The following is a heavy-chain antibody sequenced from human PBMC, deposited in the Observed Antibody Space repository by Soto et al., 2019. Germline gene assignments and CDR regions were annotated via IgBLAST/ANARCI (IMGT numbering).Heavy chain of an antibody. Sequence: EVQLVESGGGLVQPGGSLRLSCAASGMAFSRYWMRWDRQAPGKGLEWVANIKQDGSEKVYVDSVKGPFTISRDNAKNSLYLLLTSLRAADTAVYYCARALSYGNIWGHGPMVNVSS. CDR1: GMAFSRYW. CDR3: ARALSYGNI. J-gene: IGHJ3*02. D-gene: IGHD5-18*01. V-gene: IGHV3-7*04. CDR2: IKQDGSEK.